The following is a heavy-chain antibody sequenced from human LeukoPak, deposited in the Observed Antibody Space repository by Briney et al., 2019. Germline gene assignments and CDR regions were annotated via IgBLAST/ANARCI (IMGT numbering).Heavy chain of an antibody. J-gene: IGHJ4*02. D-gene: IGHD5-24*01. V-gene: IGHV4-34*01. CDR1: GGSFSGYY. CDR2: INHSGST. CDR3: ARCKQRRPPFIDY. Sequence: SETLSLTCAVYGGSFSGYYWSWIRQPPGKGLEWIGEINHSGSTNYNPSLKSRVTISVDTSKNQFSLKLSSVTAADTAVYYCARCKQRRPPFIDYWGQGTLVTVSS.